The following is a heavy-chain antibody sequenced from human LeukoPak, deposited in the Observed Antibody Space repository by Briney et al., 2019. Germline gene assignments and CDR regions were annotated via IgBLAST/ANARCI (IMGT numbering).Heavy chain of an antibody. Sequence: GRSLRLSCAASGFTFSRFGMHWVRQAPGKGLEWVAGIWYDGSNKYYEDFVKGRFTISRDNSQNTLYLQMNSLRVEDTAVYYCARANYGSGSNYYYGLDVWGEGTTVTVSS. CDR2: IWYDGSNK. CDR3: ARANYGSGSNYYYGLDV. V-gene: IGHV3-33*01. J-gene: IGHJ6*04. CDR1: GFTFSRFG. D-gene: IGHD3-10*01.